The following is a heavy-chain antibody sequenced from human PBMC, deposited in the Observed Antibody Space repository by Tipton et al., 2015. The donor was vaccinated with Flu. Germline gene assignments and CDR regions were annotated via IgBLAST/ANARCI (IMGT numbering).Heavy chain of an antibody. J-gene: IGHJ5*01. CDR1: GFNFGDYA. D-gene: IGHD4-11*01. CDR2: ISGDGRDT. Sequence: SLRLSCAASGFNFGDYAMHWVRQAPGKGLVWVSRISGDGRDTMYADSVQGRFTTSRDSAKNTLYLQMNSLRAEDTAVYYCARRDYSNYVSDPKNWFDSWGQGTLVTVSS. CDR3: ARRDYSNYVSDPKNWFDS. V-gene: IGHV3-74*03.